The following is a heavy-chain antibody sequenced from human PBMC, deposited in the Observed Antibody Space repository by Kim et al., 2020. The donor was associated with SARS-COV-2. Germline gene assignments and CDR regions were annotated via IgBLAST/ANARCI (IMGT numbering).Heavy chain of an antibody. V-gene: IGHV4-59*01. CDR3: ARDLSGSYGIDY. D-gene: IGHD1-26*01. CDR2: T. J-gene: IGHJ4*02. Sequence: TNYNPSLKSRVTISVDTSKNQFSLKLSSVTAADTAVYYCARDLSGSYGIDYWGQGTLVTVSA.